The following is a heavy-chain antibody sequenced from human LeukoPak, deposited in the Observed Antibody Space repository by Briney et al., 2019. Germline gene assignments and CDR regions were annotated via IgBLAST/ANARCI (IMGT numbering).Heavy chain of an antibody. V-gene: IGHV4-4*07. J-gene: IGHJ5*02. CDR3: ARSYNDYNWFDP. Sequence: SETLSLTCTVSGGSISSNYWNWIRQPAGKGLEGIGRVYSRGTTNYTPSLKSRVTVSVDNSKNQFSLKLSSVTVADTAVYYCARSYNDYNWFDPWGQGILVTVSA. D-gene: IGHD3-16*01. CDR2: VYSRGTT. CDR1: GGSISSNY.